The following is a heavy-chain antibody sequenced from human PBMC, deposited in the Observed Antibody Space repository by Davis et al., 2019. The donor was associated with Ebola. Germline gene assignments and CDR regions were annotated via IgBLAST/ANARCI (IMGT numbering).Heavy chain of an antibody. J-gene: IGHJ5*02. Sequence: SVKVSCKASGGTFSSFAVSWVRQAPGQGLEWMGGIIPIFRSPNYAQKFQGRVTITADESTKTVYMELSSLRSEDTAVYYCARVRTGYYFDSSDSPSWFDPWGQGTRVTVSS. V-gene: IGHV1-69*13. CDR1: GGTFSSFA. D-gene: IGHD3-9*01. CDR2: IIPIFRSP. CDR3: ARVRTGYYFDSSDSPSWFDP.